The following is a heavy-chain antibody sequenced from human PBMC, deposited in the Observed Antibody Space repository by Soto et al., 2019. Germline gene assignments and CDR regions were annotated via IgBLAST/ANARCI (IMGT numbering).Heavy chain of an antibody. CDR2: ISGSGGST. Sequence: EVQLLESGGGLVQPGGSLRLSCAASGFTFSSYAMSWVRQAPGKGLEWVSAISGSGGSTYYADSVKGRFTISRDNSKNTRYLQMNRLRAEDTAVYYCAKDFESIAAAGNFDLWGRGTLVTVSS. CDR3: AKDFESIAAAGNFDL. CDR1: GFTFSSYA. D-gene: IGHD6-13*01. J-gene: IGHJ2*01. V-gene: IGHV3-23*01.